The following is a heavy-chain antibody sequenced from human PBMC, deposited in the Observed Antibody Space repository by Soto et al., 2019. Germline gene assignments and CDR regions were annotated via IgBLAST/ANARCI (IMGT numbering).Heavy chain of an antibody. D-gene: IGHD2-15*01. J-gene: IGHJ4*02. Sequence: GGSMILSCAASGFTISSFGVMWVRQTPGKGLEWVADIRQDGGEIYYLGSVKGRFTISRDNAKNSLHLQMNSLRAEDTAVYYCARLRGYCSGGSCFPPDSWGQGSLVTVSS. CDR1: GFTISSFG. V-gene: IGHV3-7*01. CDR3: ARLRGYCSGGSCFPPDS. CDR2: IRQDGGEI.